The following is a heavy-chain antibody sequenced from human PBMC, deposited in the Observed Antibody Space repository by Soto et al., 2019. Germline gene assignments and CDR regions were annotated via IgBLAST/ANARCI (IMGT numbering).Heavy chain of an antibody. Sequence: QVQLVQSGAEVKKPGASVKVSCKASGYTFTSYDINWVRQATGQGLEWMGWMNPNSGNTGYAQKFQGRVTMTRNTPLTTANMELSGLRSEDTAVYYCARRGLSRSSTFVYHYEGIDVCGQGTTVTVSS. D-gene: IGHD6-6*01. CDR3: ARRGLSRSSTFVYHYEGIDV. CDR2: MNPNSGNT. J-gene: IGHJ6*02. V-gene: IGHV1-8*01. CDR1: GYTFTSYD.